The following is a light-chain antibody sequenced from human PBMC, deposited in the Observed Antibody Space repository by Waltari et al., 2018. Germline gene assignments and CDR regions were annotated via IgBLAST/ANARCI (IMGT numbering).Light chain of an antibody. CDR3: QQYYNTPWT. V-gene: IGKV4-1*01. CDR1: RNLLYSSNNRNY. CDR2: WAS. Sequence: DIVMTQSPASLAVSLGERATINCKSSRNLLYSSNNRNYLAWYQQKPGQPPKLLIYWASTRESGVPDRFGGSGSETDFTLTISSLQAEDVAVYYCQQYYNTPWTFGQGTKVEAK. J-gene: IGKJ1*01.